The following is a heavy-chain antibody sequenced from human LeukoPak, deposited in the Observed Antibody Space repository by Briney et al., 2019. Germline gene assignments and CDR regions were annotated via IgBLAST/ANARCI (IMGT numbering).Heavy chain of an antibody. CDR2: IYYSGST. Sequence: SETLSLTCTVSGGSISGYYWSWIRQPPGKGLEWIGYIYYSGSTNYNPSLKSRVTISVDTSKNQFSLKLSSVTAADTAVYYCARDEDNGSYYSSSWFGPWGQGTLVTVSS. CDR1: GGSISGYY. J-gene: IGHJ5*02. D-gene: IGHD1-26*01. CDR3: ARDEDNGSYYSSSWFGP. V-gene: IGHV4-4*08.